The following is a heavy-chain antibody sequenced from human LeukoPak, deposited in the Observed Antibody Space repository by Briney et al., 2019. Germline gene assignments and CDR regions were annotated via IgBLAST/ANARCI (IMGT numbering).Heavy chain of an antibody. Sequence: SETLSLTCAVYGGSFSGYYWSWIRQPPGKGLEWIGEINHSGSTNYNPSLKSRVTISVDTSKNQFSLKLSSVTAADTAVYYCARGFVADYWGQGALVTVSS. D-gene: IGHD5-12*01. CDR2: INHSGST. J-gene: IGHJ4*02. CDR3: ARGFVADY. CDR1: GGSFSGYY. V-gene: IGHV4-34*01.